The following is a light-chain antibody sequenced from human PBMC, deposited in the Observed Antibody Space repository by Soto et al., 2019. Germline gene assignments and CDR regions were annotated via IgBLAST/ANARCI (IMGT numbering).Light chain of an antibody. CDR1: QSISNW. CDR3: QQYTSYIT. CDR2: DASN. V-gene: IGKV1-5*01. Sequence: DIQMTQSPSTLSASVGDRVTITCRASQSISNWLAWYQQEPGKAPKLLIYDASNSLVGGLESRFSGSGSGTEFTLTISNLQPDDFATYYCQQYTSYITFGGGTKVDIK. J-gene: IGKJ4*01.